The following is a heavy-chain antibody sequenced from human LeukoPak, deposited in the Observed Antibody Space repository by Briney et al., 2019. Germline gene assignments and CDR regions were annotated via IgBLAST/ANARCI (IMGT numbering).Heavy chain of an antibody. CDR2: IWYDGSNK. D-gene: IGHD4-17*01. CDR1: GFTFSSYG. Sequence: GGSLRLSCAAPGFTFSSYGMHWVRQAPGKGLEWVAVIWYDGSNKYYADSVKGRFTISRDNSKNTLYLQMNSLRAEDTAVYYCARLGARQVLDYWGQGTLVTVSS. V-gene: IGHV3-33*01. CDR3: ARLGARQVLDY. J-gene: IGHJ4*02.